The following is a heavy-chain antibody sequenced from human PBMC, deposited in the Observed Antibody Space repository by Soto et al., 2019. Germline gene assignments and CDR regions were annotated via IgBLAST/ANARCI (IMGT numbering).Heavy chain of an antibody. CDR3: ARVEGYCSGGSCYPLGNFDD. CDR1: GGSISSYY. CDR2: IYYSGST. V-gene: IGHV4-59*01. J-gene: IGHJ4*02. D-gene: IGHD2-15*01. Sequence: ETLSLTCTVSGGSISSYYWSWIRQPPGKGLEWIGYIYYSGSTNYNPSLKSRVTISVDTSKNQFSLKLSSVTAADTAVYYCARVEGYCSGGSCYPLGNFDDWGQGTLVTVSS.